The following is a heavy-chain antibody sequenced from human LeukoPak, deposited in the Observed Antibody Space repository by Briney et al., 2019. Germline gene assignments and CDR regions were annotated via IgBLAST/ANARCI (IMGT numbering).Heavy chain of an antibody. J-gene: IGHJ4*02. CDR3: ARLRGPYCSSTSCYGDY. D-gene: IGHD2-2*01. Sequence: GESLKISCKGSGFTFTSYWIGWVRQMPGKGLEWMGILYPGDSDTTYSPSFQGQVTISADKSISTAYLQWSSLKASDTAMYYCARLRGPYCSSTSCYGDYWGQGTLVTVSS. CDR2: LYPGDSDT. V-gene: IGHV5-51*01. CDR1: GFTFTSYW.